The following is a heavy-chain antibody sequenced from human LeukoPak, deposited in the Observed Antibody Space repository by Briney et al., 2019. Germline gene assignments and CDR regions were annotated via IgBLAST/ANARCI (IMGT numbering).Heavy chain of an antibody. J-gene: IGHJ5*02. Sequence: SETLSLTCAVYGGSFSGYYWSWIRQPPGKGLEWIGEINHSGSTNYNPSLKSRVTISVDTSKNQFSLKVSSVSAADTAVYYCARAYSSSWYWDWFDPWGQGTLVTVSS. CDR1: GGSFSGYY. CDR3: ARAYSSSWYWDWFDP. CDR2: INHSGST. V-gene: IGHV4-34*01. D-gene: IGHD6-13*01.